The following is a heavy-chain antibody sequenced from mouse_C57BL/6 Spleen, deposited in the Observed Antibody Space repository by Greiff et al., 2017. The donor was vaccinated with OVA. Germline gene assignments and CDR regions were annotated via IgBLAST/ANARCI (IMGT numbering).Heavy chain of an antibody. CDR3: ARLNWYFDV. V-gene: IGHV5-16*01. CDR1: GFTFSDYY. J-gene: IGHJ1*03. Sequence: EVQLVESEGGLVQPGSSMKLSCTASGFTFSDYYMAWVRQVPEKGLEWVANINYDGSSTYYLDSLKSRFIISRDNAKNILYLQMSSLKSEDTATYYCARLNWYFDVWGTGTTVTVSS. CDR2: INYDGSST.